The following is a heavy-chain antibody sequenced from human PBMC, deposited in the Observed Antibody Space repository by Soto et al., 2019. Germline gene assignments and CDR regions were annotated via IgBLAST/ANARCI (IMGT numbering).Heavy chain of an antibody. J-gene: IGHJ3*02. Sequence: ASVKVSCKASGGALSCYTISWVRQAPGQGLEWMGRIIPILGIANYAQKFQGRVTITADKSTSTAYMELSSLRSEDTAVYYCASVGIAGYGTAYDIWGQGTMVTVSS. V-gene: IGHV1-69*02. CDR1: GGALSCYT. D-gene: IGHD6-13*01. CDR3: ASVGIAGYGTAYDI. CDR2: IIPILGIA.